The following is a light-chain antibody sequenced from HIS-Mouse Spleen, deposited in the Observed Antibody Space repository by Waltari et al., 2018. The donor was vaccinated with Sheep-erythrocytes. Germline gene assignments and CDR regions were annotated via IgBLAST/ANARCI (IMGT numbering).Light chain of an antibody. Sequence: DIRMPQSPSSASASVGYRGTITCRASQGISIWLAWYQQKPGKVPKLLIYAASSLQSGVPSRFSGSGSGTDFTLTISSLQPEDFATYYCQQANSFPITFGQGTRLEIK. CDR3: QQANSFPIT. CDR2: AAS. CDR1: QGISIW. V-gene: IGKV1-12*01. J-gene: IGKJ5*01.